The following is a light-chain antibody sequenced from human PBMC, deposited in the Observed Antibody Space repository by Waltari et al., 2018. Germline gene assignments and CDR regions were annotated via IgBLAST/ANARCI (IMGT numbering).Light chain of an antibody. V-gene: IGKV1-39*01. J-gene: IGKJ3*01. Sequence: DIQMTQSPSSLSASVGDRVTITCRASQSMSSYLNWYQQKPGKAPKLLIYAASSLQSGVPSRFSGSGSGTDFTLTISSLQPEDFATYYCQQSYSTPLFGPGTKVDIK. CDR3: QQSYSTPL. CDR1: QSMSSY. CDR2: AAS.